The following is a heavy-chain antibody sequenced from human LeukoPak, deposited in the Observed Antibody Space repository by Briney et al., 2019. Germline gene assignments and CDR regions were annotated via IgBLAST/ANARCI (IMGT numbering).Heavy chain of an antibody. CDR2: MNPNSGNT. J-gene: IGHJ4*02. V-gene: IGHV1-8*03. Sequence: ASVKVSCKASGYTFTSYDINWVRQATGQGLEWMGWMNPNSGNTGYAQKFQGRVTITRNTSTSTAYVELSSLRSEDTALYYCARVRGAGYSGSRAVFDYWGQGTLVTVSS. CDR1: GYTFTSYD. CDR3: ARVRGAGYSGSRAVFDY. D-gene: IGHD1-26*01.